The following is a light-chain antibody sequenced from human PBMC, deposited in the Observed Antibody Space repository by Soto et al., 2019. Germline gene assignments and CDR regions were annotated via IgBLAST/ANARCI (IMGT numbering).Light chain of an antibody. CDR1: SSNIGAGYD. CDR2: GNS. V-gene: IGLV1-40*01. J-gene: IGLJ2*01. CDR3: QSYDSSLSALV. Sequence: QSVLTQPPSVSGAPGQRVTISCTGSSSNIGAGYDVHWYQQLPGTAPKLLIYGNSNRPSGVPDRFSGSKSGTSASLAITGLQAEEEADYSCQSYDSSLSALVFGGGTKLTV.